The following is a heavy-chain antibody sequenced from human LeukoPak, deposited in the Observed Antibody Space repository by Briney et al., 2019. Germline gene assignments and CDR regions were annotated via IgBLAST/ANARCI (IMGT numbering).Heavy chain of an antibody. CDR1: GFAVSSNY. J-gene: IGHJ4*02. CDR3: AEFYGSGTYTFDY. D-gene: IGHD3-10*01. V-gene: IGHV3-66*02. Sequence: GGSLRLSCAASGFAVSSNYMSWVRQAPGKGLEWVSVIYTGGTTYYADSVKGRFTISRDNSKNTLYLQMNSLRAEDTAVYYSAEFYGSGTYTFDYWGQGTLVTVSS. CDR2: IYTGGTT.